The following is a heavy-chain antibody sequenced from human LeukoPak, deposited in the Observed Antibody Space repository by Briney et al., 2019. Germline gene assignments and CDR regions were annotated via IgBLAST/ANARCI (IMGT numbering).Heavy chain of an antibody. D-gene: IGHD5-18*01. CDR3: ARGLGGYSYGRY. V-gene: IGHV4-38-2*02. Sequence: KPSETLSLTCTVSGYSISSGYYWGWIRQSPGKGLEWIGSIYHSGSTYYNPSLQSRITISVDTSKNQFSLKLSSVTAADTAVYYCARGLGGYSYGRYWGQGTLVTVSS. CDR2: IYHSGST. CDR1: GYSISSGYY. J-gene: IGHJ4*02.